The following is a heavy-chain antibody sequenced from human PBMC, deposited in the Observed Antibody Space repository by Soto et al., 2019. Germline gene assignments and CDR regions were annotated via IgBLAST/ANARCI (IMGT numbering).Heavy chain of an antibody. CDR1: GFTFSSYS. CDR2: IDTSSSYI. V-gene: IGHV3-21*02. CDR3: ASWVY. D-gene: IGHD3-16*01. J-gene: IGHJ4*02. Sequence: EVQLVESGGGLVRPGGSLRLSCAASGFTFSSYSMHWVRQAPGKGLEWVSSIDTSSSYIYYADSVKGRFTISRDNAKNLLYLRMNSLRAEDTAVYYCASWVYWGQGTLVTVSS.